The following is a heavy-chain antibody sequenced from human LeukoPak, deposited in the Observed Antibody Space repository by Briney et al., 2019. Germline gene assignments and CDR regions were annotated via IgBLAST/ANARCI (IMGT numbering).Heavy chain of an antibody. CDR3: AKAKGYFDWLFEGNYFDY. V-gene: IGHV3-23*01. CDR1: GFTFGTSA. CDR2: IGGSGGST. D-gene: IGHD3-9*01. Sequence: PGGSLRLSCAASGFTFGTSAMSWVRQAPGKGLEWVSGIGGSGGSTNYADSVKGRFTISRDNSKNTLYLQMNSLRAEDTAVYYCAKAKGYFDWLFEGNYFDYWGQGTLVTVSS. J-gene: IGHJ4*02.